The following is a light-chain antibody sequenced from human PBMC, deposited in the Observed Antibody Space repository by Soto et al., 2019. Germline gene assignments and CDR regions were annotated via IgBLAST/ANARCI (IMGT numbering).Light chain of an antibody. J-gene: IGKJ1*01. V-gene: IGKV3-20*01. CDR2: GTA. CDR1: QRVGGSR. CDR3: QQDGYSPET. Sequence: EIVLTQSPGTLSLSPGERATRSCRATQRVGGSRVAWYQQQPGRALGLLVCGTASRATGIPDRFSGSGSGTDFSLTINRLEPEDFAVYYCQQDGYSPETFGQGPKVDI.